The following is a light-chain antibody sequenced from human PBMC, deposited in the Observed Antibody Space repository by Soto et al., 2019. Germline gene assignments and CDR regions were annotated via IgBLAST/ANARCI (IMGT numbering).Light chain of an antibody. V-gene: IGLV2-11*01. Sequence: QSVLTQPRSVSGSPGQSVTISYTGTSSDVGGYNYVSWYQQHPGKAPKLMIYDVSKRPSGVPDRFSGSKSGNTASLTISGLQAEDEADYYCCSYAGSYTVFGGGTKLTVL. CDR2: DVS. J-gene: IGLJ3*02. CDR1: SSDVGGYNY. CDR3: CSYAGSYTV.